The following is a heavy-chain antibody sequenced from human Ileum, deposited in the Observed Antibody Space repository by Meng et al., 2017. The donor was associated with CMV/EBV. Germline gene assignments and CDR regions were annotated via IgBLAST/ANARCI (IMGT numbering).Heavy chain of an antibody. D-gene: IGHD2-2*01. CDR2: IRCDGFNK. V-gene: IGHV3-30*02. CDR1: GFTFGDYG. Sequence: GGSLRLSCAASGFTFGDYGLHWVRLAPGKGLEWVTYIRCDGFNKYYGDSVKGRFTISRANSKNTLYLQLNNLRADDTAVYYCAKDMVALSVVPAASDYWGQGTLVTVSS. CDR3: AKDMVALSVVPAASDY. J-gene: IGHJ4*02.